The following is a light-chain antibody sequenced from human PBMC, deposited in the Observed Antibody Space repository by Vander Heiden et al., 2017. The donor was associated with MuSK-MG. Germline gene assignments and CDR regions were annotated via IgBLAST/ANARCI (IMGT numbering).Light chain of an antibody. V-gene: IGKV1-39*01. Sequence: DIQMTQSPSSLSASVGDRVTITCRASQSISDYLNWYQQKPGKAPQLLIFAASSLQSGVPSRFSGSRSGTDFTLTISSLQPEDFATYYCQQNDSLRRTFGQGTKVEIK. CDR2: AAS. J-gene: IGKJ1*01. CDR3: QQNDSLRRT. CDR1: QSISDY.